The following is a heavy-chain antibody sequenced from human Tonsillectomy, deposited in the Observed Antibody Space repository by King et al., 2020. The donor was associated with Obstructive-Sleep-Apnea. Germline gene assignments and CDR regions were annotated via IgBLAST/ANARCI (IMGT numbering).Heavy chain of an antibody. J-gene: IGHJ6*02. D-gene: IGHD2-15*01. CDR3: ARRGDEYCSGGSCYSEPYGMDV. CDR1: GGSISSGGYY. Sequence: LQPQESGPGLVKPSQTLSLTCTVSGGSISSGGYYWSWIRQHPGKGLEWIGYIYYSGSTYYNPSLKSRVTISVDTSKNQFSLKLSSVTAADTAVYYCARRGDEYCSGGSCYSEPYGMDVWGQGTTVTVSS. CDR2: IYYSGST. V-gene: IGHV4-31*03.